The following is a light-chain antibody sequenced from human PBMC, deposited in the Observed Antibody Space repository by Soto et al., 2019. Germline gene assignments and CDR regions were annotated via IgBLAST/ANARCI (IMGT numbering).Light chain of an antibody. CDR3: QHRSNWLGT. V-gene: IGKV3-11*01. CDR2: DAS. Sequence: EIVLTQSPATLSLSPGERATLSCRASQSVGGFLAWYQQRSGQTPRLLIYDASKRAPGIPARFSGSGSGTDCTLTISSLEPEDFAVSYCQHRSNWLGTFGPGTKVDIK. CDR1: QSVGGF. J-gene: IGKJ3*01.